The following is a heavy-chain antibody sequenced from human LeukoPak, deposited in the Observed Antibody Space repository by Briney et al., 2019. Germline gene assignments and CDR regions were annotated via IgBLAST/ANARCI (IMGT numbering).Heavy chain of an antibody. CDR1: GGSFSGYY. Sequence: SETLSLTCAVYGGSFSGYYWSWIRQPPGKGLEWIGEINHSGSTNYNPSLKSRVTISVDTSKNQFSLKLSSVTAADTAVYYCARVTRATVATILYYYYYGMDVWGQGTTVTVSS. V-gene: IGHV4-34*01. CDR2: INHSGST. D-gene: IGHD5-12*01. J-gene: IGHJ6*02. CDR3: ARVTRATVATILYYYYYGMDV.